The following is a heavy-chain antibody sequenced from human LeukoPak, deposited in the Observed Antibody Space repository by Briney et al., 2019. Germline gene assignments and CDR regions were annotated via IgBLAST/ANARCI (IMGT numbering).Heavy chain of an antibody. CDR2: ISPSSHDI. J-gene: IGHJ6*03. D-gene: IGHD3-22*01. Sequence: GGSLRLSCAASGFIFSDFYMSWVRQAAGKGLEYIAYISPSSHDIIYADSVKGRFTISRDNAKNSLYLQMNSLRAEDTAVYYCARGVYYDSSGYYPRYYYYMDVWGKGTTVTISS. CDR3: ARGVYYDSSGYYPRYYYYMDV. CDR1: GFIFSDFY. V-gene: IGHV3-11*05.